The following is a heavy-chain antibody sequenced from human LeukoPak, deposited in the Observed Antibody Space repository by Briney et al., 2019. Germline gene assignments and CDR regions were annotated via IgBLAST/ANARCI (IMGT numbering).Heavy chain of an antibody. CDR1: GYTFTGYD. CDR3: ARDYGSGSYSYNWFDP. D-gene: IGHD3-10*01. Sequence: ASVKVSCKASGYTFTGYDMHWVRQAPGQGLEWMGWINPNSGGTNYAQKFQGRVTITRDTSISTAYMELSRLRSDDTALYYCARDYGSGSYSYNWFDPWGPGTLVTVSS. CDR2: INPNSGGT. J-gene: IGHJ5*02. V-gene: IGHV1-2*02.